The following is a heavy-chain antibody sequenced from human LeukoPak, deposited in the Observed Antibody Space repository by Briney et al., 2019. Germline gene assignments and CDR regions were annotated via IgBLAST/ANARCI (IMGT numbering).Heavy chain of an antibody. CDR1: GYSISSGYY. CDR2: IYHSGST. Sequence: SETLSLTCTVSGYSISSGYYWGWIRQPPGKGLEWIGSIYHSGSTYYNPSLKSRVTISVDTSKNQFSLKLSSVTAADTAVYYCARGAHYYGSGSYGVGGYYWGQGTLVTVSS. J-gene: IGHJ4*02. CDR3: ARGAHYYGSGSYGVGGYY. D-gene: IGHD3-10*01. V-gene: IGHV4-38-2*02.